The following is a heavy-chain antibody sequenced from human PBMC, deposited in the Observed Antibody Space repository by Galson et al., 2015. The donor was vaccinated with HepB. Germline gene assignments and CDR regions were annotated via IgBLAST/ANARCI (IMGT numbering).Heavy chain of an antibody. Sequence: SVKVSCKASGYTFTSYAISWVRQAPGQGLEWMGGIIPIFGTANYAQKFQGRVTITADESTSTAYMELSSLRSEDTAVYYCARPLYDSSGYYQNWFDPWGQGTLVTVSS. J-gene: IGHJ5*02. V-gene: IGHV1-69*13. CDR1: GYTFTSYA. CDR2: IIPIFGTA. CDR3: ARPLYDSSGYYQNWFDP. D-gene: IGHD3-22*01.